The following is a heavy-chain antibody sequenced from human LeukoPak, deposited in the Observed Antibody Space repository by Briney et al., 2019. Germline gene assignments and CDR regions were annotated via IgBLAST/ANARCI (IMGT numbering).Heavy chain of an antibody. CDR2: ISWNSGSI. Sequence: GGSLRLSCAASGFTFDDYAMHWVRQAPGKGMEWVSGISWNSGSIGYADSVKGRFTISRDNAKNSLYLQMNSLRAEDTALYYCAKEVSGSYYEGFDYWGQGTLVTVSS. D-gene: IGHD1-26*01. J-gene: IGHJ4*02. CDR1: GFTFDDYA. V-gene: IGHV3-9*01. CDR3: AKEVSGSYYEGFDY.